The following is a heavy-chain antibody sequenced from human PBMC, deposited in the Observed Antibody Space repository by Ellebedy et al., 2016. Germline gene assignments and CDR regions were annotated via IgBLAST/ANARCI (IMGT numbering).Heavy chain of an antibody. D-gene: IGHD1-14*01. CDR3: AVNYPVFVGY. CDR1: GYTFTNYG. V-gene: IGHV1-3*01. CDR2: INAGNGNT. J-gene: IGHJ4*02. Sequence: ASVKVSCKASGYTFTNYGINWVRQAPGQRLEWMGWINAGNGNTKYSQKFQGRVTITRDTSASTAYMELSSLRSEDTAVYYCAVNYPVFVGYWGQGTLVTVSS.